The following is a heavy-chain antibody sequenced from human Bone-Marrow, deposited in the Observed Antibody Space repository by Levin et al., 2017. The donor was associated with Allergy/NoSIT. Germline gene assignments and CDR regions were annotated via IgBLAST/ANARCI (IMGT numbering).Heavy chain of an antibody. V-gene: IGHV4-39*01. Sequence: PSETLSLTCTVSGGSISSSSYYWGWIRQPPGKGLEWIGSIYYSGSTYYNPSLKSRVTISVDTSKNQFSLKLSSVTAADTAVYYCARGHYYDSSGYYRWGQGTMVTVSS. CDR1: GGSISSSSYY. CDR2: IYYSGST. J-gene: IGHJ3*01. CDR3: ARGHYYDSSGYYR. D-gene: IGHD3-22*01.